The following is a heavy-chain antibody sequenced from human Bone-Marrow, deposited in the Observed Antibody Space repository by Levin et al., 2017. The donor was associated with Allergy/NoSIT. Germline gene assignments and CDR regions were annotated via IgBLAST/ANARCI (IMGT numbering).Heavy chain of an antibody. V-gene: IGHV1-2*02. D-gene: IGHD3-16*01. CDR2: INPNNGDT. CDR3: ARDRVDGGTRDPDLLYYGMDV. J-gene: IGHJ6*02. Sequence: GESLKISCRASGYTFSSFYIHWVRQAPGQGLEWMGWINPNNGDTKYAQKFQGRVTMTRDTSMRTAYMDVSRLRSDDSAVYYCARDRVDGGTRDPDLLYYGMDVWGQGTTVTVSS. CDR1: GYTFSSFY.